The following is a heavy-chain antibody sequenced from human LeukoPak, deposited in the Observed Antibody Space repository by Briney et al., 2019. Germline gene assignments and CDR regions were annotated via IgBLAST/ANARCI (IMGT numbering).Heavy chain of an antibody. J-gene: IGHJ4*02. Sequence: SVKVSCKASGGTFSSYAISWVRQAPGQGLEWMGGIIPIFGTANYAQKFQGRVTITTDESTSTAYKELSSLRSEDTAVYYCARDAPYSSSWYSFDYWGQGTLVTVSS. CDR1: GGTFSSYA. CDR2: IIPIFGTA. V-gene: IGHV1-69*05. CDR3: ARDAPYSSSWYSFDY. D-gene: IGHD6-13*01.